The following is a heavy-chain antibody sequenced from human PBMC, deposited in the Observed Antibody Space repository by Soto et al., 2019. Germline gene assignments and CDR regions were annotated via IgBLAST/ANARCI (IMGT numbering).Heavy chain of an antibody. CDR3: AKDRLYRSSSLDY. Sequence: ASVKVSCKASGYTFTGYYMHWVRQAPGQGLEWMGWMNPNSGNTGYAQKFQGRVTMTRNTSISTAYMELSSLRSEDTAVYYCAKDRLYRSSSLDYWGQGTLVTVSS. J-gene: IGHJ4*02. V-gene: IGHV1-8*02. D-gene: IGHD6-6*01. CDR2: MNPNSGNT. CDR1: GYTFTGYY.